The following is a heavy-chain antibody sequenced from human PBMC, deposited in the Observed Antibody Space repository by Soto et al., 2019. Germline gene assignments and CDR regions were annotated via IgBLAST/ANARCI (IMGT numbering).Heavy chain of an antibody. V-gene: IGHV2-5*02. Sequence: QITLKESGPTLVKPTQTLTLTCTFSGFSLSTSGVAVGWIRQPPGKALEWLVIIYWDDDKRYSPSLKSRLTITKDTSKNQVILTMTNMDPMDTATYFCAHSEVGSRTCDPWGQGTLVTVSS. J-gene: IGHJ5*02. CDR1: GFSLSTSGVA. D-gene: IGHD1-26*01. CDR3: AHSEVGSRTCDP. CDR2: IYWDDDK.